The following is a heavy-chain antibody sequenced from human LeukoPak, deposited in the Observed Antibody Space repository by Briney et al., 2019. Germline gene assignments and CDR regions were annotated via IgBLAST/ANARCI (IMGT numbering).Heavy chain of an antibody. V-gene: IGHV4-34*01. CDR3: AGDGQPLDYGDVT. D-gene: IGHD4-17*01. Sequence: SETLSLTCAVYGGSFSGYYWSWIRQPPGKGLEWIGEINHSGSTNYNPSLKSRVTISVDTSKNQFSLKLSSVTAADTAVYYCAGDGQPLDYGDVTWGQGTLVTVSS. CDR2: INHSGST. CDR1: GGSFSGYY. J-gene: IGHJ5*02.